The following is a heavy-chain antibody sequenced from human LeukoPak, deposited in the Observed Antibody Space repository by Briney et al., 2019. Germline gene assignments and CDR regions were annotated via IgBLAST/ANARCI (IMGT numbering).Heavy chain of an antibody. V-gene: IGHV3-30*18. CDR1: GFTFSSYG. D-gene: IGHD6-13*01. J-gene: IGHJ1*01. Sequence: GRSLRLSCAASGFTFSSYGMHWVRQAPGKGLEWVAVISYDGSNKYYADSVKGRFTISRDNSKNTLYLQMNSLRAEDTAVYYCAKDPVQHSSSPTEYFQHWGQGTLVTVSS. CDR3: AKDPVQHSSSPTEYFQH. CDR2: ISYDGSNK.